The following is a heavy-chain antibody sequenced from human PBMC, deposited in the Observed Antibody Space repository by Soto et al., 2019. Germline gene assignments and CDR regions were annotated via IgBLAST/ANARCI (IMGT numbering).Heavy chain of an antibody. CDR2: ISYDGSNK. Sequence: GGSLRLSCAASGFTFSSYAMHWVRQAPGKGLEWVAVISYDGSNKYYADSVKGRFTISRDNSKNTLYLQMNSLRAEDTAVYYCARELRYFDWLPLGPFDIWGQGTMVTVSS. J-gene: IGHJ3*02. V-gene: IGHV3-30-3*01. CDR3: ARELRYFDWLPLGPFDI. CDR1: GFTFSSYA. D-gene: IGHD3-9*01.